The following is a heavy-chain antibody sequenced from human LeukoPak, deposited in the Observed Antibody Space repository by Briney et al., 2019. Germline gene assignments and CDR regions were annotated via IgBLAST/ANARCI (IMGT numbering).Heavy chain of an antibody. J-gene: IGHJ1*01. Sequence: SVKVSCKASGGTFSSYAISWVRQAPGQGLEWMGGIIPIFGTANYAQKFQGRVTITADESTSTAYMELSSLRSEDTAVYYRAANTLWFGELLYGFQHWGQGTLVTVSS. V-gene: IGHV1-69*13. CDR1: GGTFSSYA. CDR3: AANTLWFGELLYGFQH. D-gene: IGHD3-10*01. CDR2: IIPIFGTA.